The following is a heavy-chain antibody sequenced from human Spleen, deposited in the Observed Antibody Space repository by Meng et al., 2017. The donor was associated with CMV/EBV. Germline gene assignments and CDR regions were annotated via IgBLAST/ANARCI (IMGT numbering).Heavy chain of an antibody. CDR2: INHSGST. D-gene: IGHD1-26*01. J-gene: IGHJ4*02. CDR1: GGSFSGYY. Sequence: YGGSFSGYYWGWIRPPPGKGLEWIGEINHSGSTKYTPALKSRVTISVDTSKNQFSLKLSSVTAADTAVYYCARDVRERWELLGGSDYWGQGTLVTVSS. CDR3: ARDVRERWELLGGSDY. V-gene: IGHV4-34*01.